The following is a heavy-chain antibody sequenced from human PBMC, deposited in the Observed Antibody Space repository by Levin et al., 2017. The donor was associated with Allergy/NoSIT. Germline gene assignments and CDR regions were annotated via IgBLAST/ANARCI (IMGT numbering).Heavy chain of an antibody. CDR1: GYTFTSYG. V-gene: IGHV1-18*01. D-gene: IGHD6-19*01. Sequence: ASVKVSCKASGYTFTSYGISWVRQAPGQGLEWMGWISAYNGNTNYAQKLQGRVTMTTDTSTSTAYMDLRSLRSDDTAVYYCARGGAAVAKTGGAFDIWGQGTMVTVSS. CDR2: ISAYNGNT. J-gene: IGHJ3*02. CDR3: ARGGAAVAKTGGAFDI.